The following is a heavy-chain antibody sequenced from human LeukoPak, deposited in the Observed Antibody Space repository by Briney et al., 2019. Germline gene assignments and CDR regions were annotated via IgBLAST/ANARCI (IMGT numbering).Heavy chain of an antibody. J-gene: IGHJ5*02. CDR3: ARASDRVTIFGVVIPRFDP. Sequence: GASVKVSCKASGYTFTSYGISWVRQAPGQGLEWMGWISAYNGNTNYAQKLQGRVTMTTDTSTSTAYMEPRSLRSDDTAVYYCARASDRVTIFGVVIPRFDPWGQGTLVTVSS. D-gene: IGHD3-3*01. V-gene: IGHV1-18*01. CDR2: ISAYNGNT. CDR1: GYTFTSYG.